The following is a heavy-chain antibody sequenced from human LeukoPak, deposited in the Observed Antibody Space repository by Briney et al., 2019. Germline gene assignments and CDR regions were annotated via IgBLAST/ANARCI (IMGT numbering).Heavy chain of an antibody. CDR2: IWYEGSNR. J-gene: IGHJ6*03. V-gene: IGHV3-33*06. CDR1: GVTFCGYG. D-gene: IGHD2-15*01. Sequence: GGSLRVSCAASGVTFCGYGTHCVRQAPGRGVEWVAVIWYEGSNRYYADSVKGRFTISRDNSKNTLYLQMNSLRAEDTAVYYCAKDGGYGLYYYYYMDVWGKGTTVTVSS. CDR3: AKDGGYGLYYYYYMDV.